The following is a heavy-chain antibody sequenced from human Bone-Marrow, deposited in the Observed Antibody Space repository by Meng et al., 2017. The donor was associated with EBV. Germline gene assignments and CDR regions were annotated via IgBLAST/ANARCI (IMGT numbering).Heavy chain of an antibody. Sequence: QVRLQESGPGLVKPSGTLSLTGVVSGRSISSSNWWSWVRQPPGKGLEWIGEIYHSGRTNYNPSLKSRVTISVDKSKNQLSLKLSSVTAADTAVYYCARDLRETSGTFPFDYWGQGTLVTVSS. CDR3: ARDLRETSGTFPFDY. CDR1: GRSISSSNW. J-gene: IGHJ4*02. V-gene: IGHV4-4*02. D-gene: IGHD1-26*01. CDR2: IYHSGRT.